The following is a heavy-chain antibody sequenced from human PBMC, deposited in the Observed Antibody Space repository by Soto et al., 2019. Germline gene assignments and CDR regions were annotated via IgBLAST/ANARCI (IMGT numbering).Heavy chain of an antibody. J-gene: IGHJ4*02. V-gene: IGHV4-59*01. CDR2: IYNSGST. Sequence: QVQLQESGPGLVKPSETLSLTCTVSGGSISSYYWSWIRQPPGKGLEWIGYIYNSGSTNYNPSLKSRLTISVHTSKTQFSLKLSSVPAADTAVYYCARHYGGNFDYWGQGTLVTVSS. CDR1: GGSISSYY. D-gene: IGHD3-16*01. CDR3: ARHYGGNFDY.